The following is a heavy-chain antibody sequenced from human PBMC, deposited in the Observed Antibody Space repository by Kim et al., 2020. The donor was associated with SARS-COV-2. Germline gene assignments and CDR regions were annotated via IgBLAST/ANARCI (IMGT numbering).Heavy chain of an antibody. CDR3: ARRPVLRYFDWLEYYFDY. CDR2: IYYSGST. Sequence: SETLSLTCTVSGGSISSSSYYWGWIRQPPGKGLEWIGSIYYSGSTYYNPSLKSRVTISVDTSKNQFSLKLSSVTAADTAVYYCARRPVLRYFDWLEYYFDYWGQGTLVTVSS. CDR1: GGSISSSSYY. D-gene: IGHD3-9*01. V-gene: IGHV4-39*01. J-gene: IGHJ4*02.